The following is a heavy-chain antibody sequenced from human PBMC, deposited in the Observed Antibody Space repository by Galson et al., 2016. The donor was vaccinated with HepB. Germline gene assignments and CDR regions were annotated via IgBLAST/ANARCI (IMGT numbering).Heavy chain of an antibody. CDR1: GFSFSSYN. CDR2: LSSTSSTI. CDR3: SRELMGSKEYYYYGMDV. V-gene: IGHV3-48*02. Sequence: SLRLSCAASGFSFSSYNMNWVRQAPGKGLEWVSFLSSTSSTIYYADSVKGRFTISRDNAKNSLYLQMNSLGDEDTAVYYCSRELMGSKEYYYYGMDVWGQGTTVTVSS. J-gene: IGHJ6*02. D-gene: IGHD1-26*01.